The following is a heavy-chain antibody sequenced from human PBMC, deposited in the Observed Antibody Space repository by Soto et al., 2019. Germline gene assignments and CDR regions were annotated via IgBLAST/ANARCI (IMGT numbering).Heavy chain of an antibody. D-gene: IGHD4-17*01. V-gene: IGHV4-39*07. Sequence: PSETLSLTCPVSDGSISSSSHYWGFVRQPPGKVLEWIGSIYYSGNTYYNSSLKSRVTISVDTSQNQFSLKLSSVTAADTAVYYCARAYGDYVFEYWGQGTLVTVSS. CDR1: DGSISSSSHY. J-gene: IGHJ4*02. CDR3: ARAYGDYVFEY. CDR2: IYYSGNT.